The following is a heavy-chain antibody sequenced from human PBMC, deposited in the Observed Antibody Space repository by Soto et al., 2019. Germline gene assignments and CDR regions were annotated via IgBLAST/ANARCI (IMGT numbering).Heavy chain of an antibody. CDR3: AKDRGYSGYDNWFDS. Sequence: GSLRLSCAASGASGFTFSSYAMSWVRQAPGQGLEWVSTISGSGDYTYYADSVKGRFTISRDNSENTLYLQMNSLRAEDTAVYYCAKDRGYSGYDNWFDSWGQGTLVTVSS. D-gene: IGHD5-12*01. CDR1: GFTFSSYA. V-gene: IGHV3-23*01. CDR2: ISGSGDYT. J-gene: IGHJ5*01.